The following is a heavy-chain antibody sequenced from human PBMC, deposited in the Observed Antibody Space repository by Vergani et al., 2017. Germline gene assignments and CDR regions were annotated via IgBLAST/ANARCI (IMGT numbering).Heavy chain of an antibody. CDR1: GYTFSNYY. CDR3: ARGDYGILTGYRY. CDR2: INPSGGHT. D-gene: IGHD3-9*01. J-gene: IGHJ4*02. V-gene: IGHV1-46*03. Sequence: QVQVVQSGAEVKKSGASVKVSCKTSGYTFSNYYMHWVRQAPGQGLEWMGRINPSGGHTNYAQKFQGRVTMTRDTSTSKVYMELSSLRSEDTAIYYCARGDYGILTGYRYWGQGTLVTVSA.